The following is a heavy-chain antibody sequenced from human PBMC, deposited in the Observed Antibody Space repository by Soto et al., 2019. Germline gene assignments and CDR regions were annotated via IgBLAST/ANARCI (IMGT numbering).Heavy chain of an antibody. Sequence: SETLSLTCTVSGGSISSYYWSWIRQPPGKGLEWIGYIYYSGSTNYNPSLKSRVTISVDTSKNQFSLKLSSVTAADTAVYYCARSFGAVFEDTFNIWGQGTMVTVSS. D-gene: IGHD3-3*01. CDR3: ARSFGAVFEDTFNI. CDR1: GGSISSYY. CDR2: IYYSGST. V-gene: IGHV4-59*01. J-gene: IGHJ3*02.